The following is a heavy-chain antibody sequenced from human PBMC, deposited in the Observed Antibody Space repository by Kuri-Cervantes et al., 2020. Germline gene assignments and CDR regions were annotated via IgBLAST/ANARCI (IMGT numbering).Heavy chain of an antibody. D-gene: IGHD3-10*01. CDR1: GGSVSSGSYY. V-gene: IGHV4-61*01. Sequence: SETLSLTCTVSGGSVSSGSYYWSWIRQPPGKGLEWIGYIYYSGSTNYNPSLKSRVTISVDTSKNQFSLKLSSVTAADTAVYYCARELMVRGVITFNWFDPWGQGTLVTVSS. CDR3: ARELMVRGVITFNWFDP. CDR2: IYYSGST. J-gene: IGHJ5*02.